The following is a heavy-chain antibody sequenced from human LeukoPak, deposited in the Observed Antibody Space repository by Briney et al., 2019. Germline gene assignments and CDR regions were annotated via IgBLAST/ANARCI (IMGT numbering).Heavy chain of an antibody. CDR1: GGSVSSNNYY. D-gene: IGHD6-13*01. J-gene: IGHJ4*02. Sequence: PSETLSLTCTVSGGSVSSNNYYWGWIRQPPGKGLEWIGYIYHSGSTYYNPSLKSRVTISVDRSKNQFSLKLSSVTAADTAVYYCAREIAAAGTFDYWGQGTLVTVSS. CDR3: AREIAAAGTFDY. CDR2: IYHSGST. V-gene: IGHV4-39*07.